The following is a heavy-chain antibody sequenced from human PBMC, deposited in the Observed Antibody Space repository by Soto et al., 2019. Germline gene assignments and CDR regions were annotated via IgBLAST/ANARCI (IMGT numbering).Heavy chain of an antibody. CDR1: GGSFSGYY. V-gene: IGHV4-34*01. CDR2: INHSGST. J-gene: IGHJ4*02. Sequence: QVQLQQWGAGLLKPSETLSLTCAVYGGSFSGYYWSWIRQPPGKGLEWIGEINHSGSTNYNPSLKSRVTIAVDTSKNQSSLKLSSVTAADTAVYYCARRLLVVHQFDYWGQGTLVTVSS. D-gene: IGHD2-2*01. CDR3: ARRLLVVHQFDY.